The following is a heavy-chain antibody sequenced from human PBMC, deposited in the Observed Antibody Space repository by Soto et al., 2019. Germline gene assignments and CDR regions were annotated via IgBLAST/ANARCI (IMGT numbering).Heavy chain of an antibody. Sequence: SETLSLTCAVYGGSFSGYYWSWIRQPPGKGLEWIGEINHSGSTNYNPSLKSRVTISVDTSKNQFSLKLSSVTAADTAVYYCARWLHAIGRMVRGQRASGANAFDIWGQGTMVTVSS. CDR1: GGSFSGYY. D-gene: IGHD3-10*01. CDR2: INHSGST. J-gene: IGHJ3*02. V-gene: IGHV4-34*01. CDR3: ARWLHAIGRMVRGQRASGANAFDI.